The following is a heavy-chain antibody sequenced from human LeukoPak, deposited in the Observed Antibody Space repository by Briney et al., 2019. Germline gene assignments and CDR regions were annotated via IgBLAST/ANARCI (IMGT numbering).Heavy chain of an antibody. V-gene: IGHV1-18*01. D-gene: IGHD6-19*01. CDR3: AQGSGWYDF. Sequence: GASVKVSCKASVYSLTSYGMTWVRQAPGQGREWSGWISAHNNTNYAKNLQGRVTMTTDTSTSTGYMELRSLRPDDTAVHYCAQGSGWYDFWGQGTLVTVSS. J-gene: IGHJ5*01. CDR1: VYSLTSYG. CDR2: ISAHNNT.